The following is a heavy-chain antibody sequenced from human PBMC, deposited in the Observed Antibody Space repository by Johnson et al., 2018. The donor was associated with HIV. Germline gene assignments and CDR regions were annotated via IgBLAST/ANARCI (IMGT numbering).Heavy chain of an antibody. J-gene: IGHJ3*02. V-gene: IGHV3-33*06. CDR3: AKIPAALPLDAFDI. CDR2: IWYDGSNK. CDR1: GFTFNSYG. D-gene: IGHD2-2*01. Sequence: QVQLVESGGGVVQPGRSLRLSCAASGFTFNSYGMHWVRQAPGKGLEWVAVIWYDGSNKYYADSVKGRFTISRDNSKNTLYLQMNSLRAEDTAVYYCAKIPAALPLDAFDIWGQGTMVTVSS.